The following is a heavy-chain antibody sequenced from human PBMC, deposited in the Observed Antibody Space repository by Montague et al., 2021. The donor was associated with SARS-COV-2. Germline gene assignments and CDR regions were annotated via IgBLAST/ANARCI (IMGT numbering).Heavy chain of an antibody. CDR2: IYYSGST. CDR3: VRLGLQLLGGHYFDY. D-gene: IGHD5-24*01. J-gene: IGHJ4*02. CDR1: GGSISSYY. Sequence: SETLSLTCTVSGGSISSYYWSWIRQPPGKGLEWIGYIYYSGSTNXNPSLKSRVTTSVDTSKNQFSLKLSSVTAADTAVYYCVRLGLQLLGGHYFDYWGQGTLVTVSS. V-gene: IGHV4-59*08.